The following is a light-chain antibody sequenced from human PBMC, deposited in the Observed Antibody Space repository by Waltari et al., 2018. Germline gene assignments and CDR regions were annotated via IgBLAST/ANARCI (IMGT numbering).Light chain of an antibody. Sequence: EIVLTQSPGTLSLSPGERATLSCRASQSVSNYFLAWYQQKPGQPPRLLIYVTFTRPTGIADRFSGSGSGTDFTLTISRLEPEDFAVYFCQQYGSSPFTFGPGTKVDIK. CDR2: VTF. J-gene: IGKJ3*01. V-gene: IGKV3-20*01. CDR3: QQYGSSPFT. CDR1: QSVSNYF.